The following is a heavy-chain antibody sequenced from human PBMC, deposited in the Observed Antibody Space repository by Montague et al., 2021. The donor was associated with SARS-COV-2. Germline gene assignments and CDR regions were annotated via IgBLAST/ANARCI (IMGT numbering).Heavy chain of an antibody. CDR2: IYWDVDK. J-gene: IGHJ4*02. D-gene: IGHD3-22*01. CDR1: GFSLSTSGVG. CDR3: AHSRYYYYDSSGYRVYYFDY. V-gene: IGHV2-5*02. Sequence: PALVTPTQTLTLTCTFSGFSLSTSGVGVGWTRQPPGKALEWLALIYWDVDKRYSPSLKSRFTITKDTSKNQVVLTMTNMDPVDTATYYCAHSRYYYYDSSGYRVYYFDYWGQGTLVTVSS.